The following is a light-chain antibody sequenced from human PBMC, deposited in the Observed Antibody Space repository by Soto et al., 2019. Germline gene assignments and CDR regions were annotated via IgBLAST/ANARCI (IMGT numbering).Light chain of an antibody. CDR3: QTWDTGSVV. V-gene: IGLV4-69*01. Sequence: QPVLTQSPPASASLGASVKLTCTLSSGDSSYAIAWHQQQPQRGPRYLMKLNSDGSHSKGDGIPDRFSGSSSGAERYLTISSLQSEDEADYYCQTWDTGSVVFGGGTQLTVL. CDR1: SGDSSYA. J-gene: IGLJ2*01. CDR2: LNSDGSH.